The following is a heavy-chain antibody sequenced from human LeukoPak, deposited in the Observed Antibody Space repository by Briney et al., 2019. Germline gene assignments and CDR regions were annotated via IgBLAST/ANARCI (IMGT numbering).Heavy chain of an antibody. V-gene: IGHV4-4*07. CDR1: GGSISSSY. CDR3: ARGGYEGFDP. Sequence: SETLSLTCTVSGGSISSSYWSWIRQPAGKGLEWIGRIYTSGSTSYNPSLKSRVTMSVDTSKNHFSLSLTSVTAADTAVYYCARGGYEGFDPWGQGTLVTVSS. J-gene: IGHJ5*02. CDR2: IYTSGST. D-gene: IGHD1-1*01.